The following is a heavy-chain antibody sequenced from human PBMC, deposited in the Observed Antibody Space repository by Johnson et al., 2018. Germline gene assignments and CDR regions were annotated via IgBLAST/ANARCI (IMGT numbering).Heavy chain of an antibody. CDR1: GFTFNSYG. CDR3: AKGTCHHYYYMDA. CDR2: MWSDGSNK. D-gene: IGHD1-7*01. V-gene: IGHV3-33*06. J-gene: IGHJ6*03. Sequence: QVQLVESGGGVVQPGMSLRLSCAASGFTFNSYGLHWVRQAPGKGLEWVALMWSDGSNKYYTDSVKGRFTISRDNSKNTLYLQMDGLRAEDTAVYFCAKGTCHHYYYMDAWGKGTTVTVSS.